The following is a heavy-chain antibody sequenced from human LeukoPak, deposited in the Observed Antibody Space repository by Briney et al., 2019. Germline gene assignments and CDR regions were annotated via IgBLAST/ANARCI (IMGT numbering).Heavy chain of an antibody. CDR3: ARPLYDSSGYYPVEYFQH. D-gene: IGHD3-22*01. J-gene: IGHJ1*01. CDR2: INPSGGST. Sequence: ASVKVSFKASGYTFTSYYMHWVRQAPGQGLEWMGIINPSGGSTSYAQKFQGRVTMTRDTSTSKVYMELISLRSEDTAVYYCARPLYDSSGYYPVEYFQHWGQGTLVTVSS. V-gene: IGHV1-46*01. CDR1: GYTFTSYY.